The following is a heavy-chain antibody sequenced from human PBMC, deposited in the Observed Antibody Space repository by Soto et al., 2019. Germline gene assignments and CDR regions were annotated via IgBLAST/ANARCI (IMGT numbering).Heavy chain of an antibody. Sequence: QVQLVQSGGEVKKPGASVRVSCQASGYPFNKIAIHWVRQAPGHGLEWLGRMSDRSGDPNCAPTVRDRITMATDTSNTTAYMELRSLRFADTAGYYCAREGGLGTEKHRYGLDGWGQGTTVTV. CDR2: MSDRSGDP. CDR3: AREGGLGTEKHRYGLDG. CDR1: GYPFNKIA. D-gene: IGHD1-26*01. J-gene: IGHJ6*02. V-gene: IGHV1-18*01.